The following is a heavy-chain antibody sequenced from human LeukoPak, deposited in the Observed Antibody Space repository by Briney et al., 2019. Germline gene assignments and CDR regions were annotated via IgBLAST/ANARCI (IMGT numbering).Heavy chain of an antibody. V-gene: IGHV3-23*01. CDR3: QLSDSSPAY. Sequence: GGSLRLSCAASGFIFRGYGMSWVRRGPGKGLEWVSGISESGDWSSYADSVKGRFTISRDNSKTTLYLQMSSLRAEDTAVYYCQLSDSSPAYWGQGTLVTVSS. J-gene: IGHJ4*02. CDR1: GFIFRGYG. CDR2: ISESGDWS. D-gene: IGHD6-6*01.